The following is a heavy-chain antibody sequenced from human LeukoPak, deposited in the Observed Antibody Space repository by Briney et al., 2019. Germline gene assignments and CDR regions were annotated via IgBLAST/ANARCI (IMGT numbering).Heavy chain of an antibody. CDR3: ASLTGYCSSTSCYDFDY. Sequence: SQTLSLTCTVSGGSISSGDYYWSWIRQPPGKGLEWIGYIYYSGSTYYNPSLKSRVTISVDTSKNQFSLKLSSVTASDTAVYYCASLTGYCSSTSCYDFDYWGQGALVTVSS. CDR1: GGSISSGDYY. CDR2: IYYSGST. V-gene: IGHV4-30-4*08. D-gene: IGHD2-2*01. J-gene: IGHJ4*02.